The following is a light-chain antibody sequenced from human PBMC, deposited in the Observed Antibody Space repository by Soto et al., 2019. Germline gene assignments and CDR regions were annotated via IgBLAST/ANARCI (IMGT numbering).Light chain of an antibody. Sequence: EIVLTQSPGTLSLSPGERATLSCRAIESVPNDYLAWYQQIPGQAPRLLIYGASRRATGIPDRFSGSGSETAFTLTISRLEPEDFAVYYCQQDGTSPRTFGQGTKVEIK. CDR3: QQDGTSPRT. CDR1: ESVPNDY. J-gene: IGKJ1*01. CDR2: GAS. V-gene: IGKV3-20*01.